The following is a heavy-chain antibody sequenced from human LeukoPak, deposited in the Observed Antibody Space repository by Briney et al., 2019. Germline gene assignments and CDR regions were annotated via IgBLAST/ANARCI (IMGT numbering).Heavy chain of an antibody. V-gene: IGHV3-30*02. D-gene: IGHD2-2*02. CDR2: IRYDGSNK. Sequence: PGGSLRLSCAASGFTFSSYGMHWVRQAPGKGLEWVAFIRYDGSNKYYADSVKGRFTISRDNSKNTLCLQMNSLRAEDTAVYYCAKEGQYCSSTSCYNPTNAFDIWGQGTMVTVSS. J-gene: IGHJ3*02. CDR1: GFTFSSYG. CDR3: AKEGQYCSSTSCYNPTNAFDI.